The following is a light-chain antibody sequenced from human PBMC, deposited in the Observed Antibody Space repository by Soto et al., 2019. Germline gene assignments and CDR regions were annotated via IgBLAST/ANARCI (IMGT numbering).Light chain of an antibody. CDR2: DVS. V-gene: IGLV2-11*01. CDR3: CSYAGGYTHYV. Sequence: QSVLTQPPSVSGSPGQSVTISCTGTRSDVGAYNYVSWYQQHPGKAPKLMICDVSQRPSGVPDRFSDSKSGNTASLTISGLQAEDVSDYFCCSYAGGYTHYVFGTGTNFAVL. J-gene: IGLJ1*01. CDR1: RSDVGAYNY.